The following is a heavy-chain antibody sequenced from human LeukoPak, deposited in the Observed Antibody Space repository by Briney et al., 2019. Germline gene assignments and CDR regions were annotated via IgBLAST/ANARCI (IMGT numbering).Heavy chain of an antibody. CDR3: ARSIRGSARFDY. CDR2: IKQDGSEK. J-gene: IGHJ4*02. D-gene: IGHD3-10*01. CDR1: GFTISSYW. V-gene: IGHV3-7*04. Sequence: PGGSLRLSCAASGFTISSYWMSWVRQAPGKGLEWVANIKQDGSEKYYVGSVKGRFTISSDNAKNSLYLQMNSLRAEGTAVYYCARSIRGSARFDYWGQGTLVTVSS.